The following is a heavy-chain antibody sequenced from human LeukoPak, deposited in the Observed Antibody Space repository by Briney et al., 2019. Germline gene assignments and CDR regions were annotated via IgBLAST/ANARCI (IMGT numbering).Heavy chain of an antibody. Sequence: GGSLRLSCAASGFTFSNYYMNWVRQAPGKGLEWVSYISGSSSTIYYADSVKGRFTISRDNAKNSLYLEMHSLRAEDTAVYYCARDQGGGVFDIWGQGTMVTVSS. D-gene: IGHD3-16*01. CDR1: GFTFSNYY. J-gene: IGHJ3*02. CDR3: ARDQGGGVFDI. CDR2: ISGSSSTI. V-gene: IGHV3-48*01.